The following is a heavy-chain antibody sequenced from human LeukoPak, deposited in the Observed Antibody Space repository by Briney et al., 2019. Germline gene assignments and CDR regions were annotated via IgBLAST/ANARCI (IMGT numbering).Heavy chain of an antibody. V-gene: IGHV1-18*01. D-gene: IGHD3-10*01. J-gene: IGHJ3*02. Sequence: ASVKVSCKASGYTFTSYGISWVRQAPGQGLEWMGWISAYNGNTNYAQKLQGRVTMTTDTSTSTAYMELRSLRSDDTAVYYCARDGPQVLLIHPHDAFDIWGQGTMVTVSS. CDR3: ARDGPQVLLIHPHDAFDI. CDR1: GYTFTSYG. CDR2: ISAYNGNT.